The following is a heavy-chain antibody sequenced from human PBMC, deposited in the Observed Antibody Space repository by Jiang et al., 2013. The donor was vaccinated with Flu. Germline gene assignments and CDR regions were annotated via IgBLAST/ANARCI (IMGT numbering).Heavy chain of an antibody. CDR1: GYTFTSYA. V-gene: IGHV1-3*01. J-gene: IGHJ4*02. Sequence: GAEVKKPGASVKVSCKASGYTFTSYAMHWVRQAPGQRLEWMGWINAGNGNTKYSQKFQGRVTITRDTSASTAYMELSSLRSEDTAVYYCARDGSPPPLLYYDFWSGYLNYWGQGTLV. D-gene: IGHD3-3*01. CDR3: ARDGSPPPLLYYDFWSGYLNY. CDR2: INAGNGNT.